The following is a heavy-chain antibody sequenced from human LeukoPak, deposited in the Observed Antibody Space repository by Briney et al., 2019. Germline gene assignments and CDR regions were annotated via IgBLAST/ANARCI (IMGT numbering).Heavy chain of an antibody. V-gene: IGHV1-69*06. CDR3: ASSSVATSPTFWFDP. D-gene: IGHD5-12*01. CDR1: GGTFSSYA. CDR2: IIPIFGTA. J-gene: IGHJ5*02. Sequence: SVKVSCKASGGTFSSYAISWVRQAPGQGLEWMGRIIPIFGTANYAQKFQGRVTITADKSTSTAYMELSGLRSEDTAVYYCASSSVATSPTFWFDPWGQGTLVTVSS.